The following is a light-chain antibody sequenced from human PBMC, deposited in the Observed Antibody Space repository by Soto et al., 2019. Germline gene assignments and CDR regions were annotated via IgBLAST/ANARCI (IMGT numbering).Light chain of an antibody. CDR1: QGIGNY. V-gene: IGKV1-17*01. Sequence: DIQMTQSPSSLSASVGDRVTIICRASQGIGNYVGWYQQKPGKAPKRLIYAASILESGVPPRFSGSGSGTEFTLTISTLQPEDFAVYYGLQQSSYPQSFGGGTTVEIK. CDR3: LQQSSYPQS. CDR2: AAS. J-gene: IGKJ4*01.